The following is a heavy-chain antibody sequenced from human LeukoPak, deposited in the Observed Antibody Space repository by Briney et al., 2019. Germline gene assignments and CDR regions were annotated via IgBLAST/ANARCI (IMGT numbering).Heavy chain of an antibody. CDR3: AISSGAY. CDR2: IYGDGTT. V-gene: IGHV3-53*01. CDR1: GFTVSSNS. J-gene: IGHJ4*02. D-gene: IGHD7-27*01. Sequence: GGSLRLSCAASGFTVSSNSMSWFRQAPGKGLEWVSLIYGDGTTYYADSVRGRFTISRDNFKNTLYLQMNSLRAEDTAVYYCAISSGAYWGQGTLVTVSS.